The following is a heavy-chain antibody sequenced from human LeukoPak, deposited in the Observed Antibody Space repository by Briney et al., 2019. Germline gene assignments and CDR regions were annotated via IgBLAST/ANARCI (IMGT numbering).Heavy chain of an antibody. V-gene: IGHV3-15*01. D-gene: IGHD3-10*01. J-gene: IGHJ5*02. CDR3: TAMVRGTNWFDP. CDR2: IKSKTDGGTI. Sequence: GGSLRLSCAASGFTFSNAWMSWVRQAPGKGLEWVGRIKSKTDGGTIGYAAPVEGRFTISRDDSRNTLYLQMNGLKTEDTAVYYCTAMVRGTNWFDPWGQGALVTVSS. CDR1: GFTFSNAW.